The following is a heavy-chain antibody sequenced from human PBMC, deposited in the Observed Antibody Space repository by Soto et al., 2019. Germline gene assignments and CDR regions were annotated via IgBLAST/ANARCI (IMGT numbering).Heavy chain of an antibody. V-gene: IGHV3-23*01. CDR3: AKGAYGDYVGYYFDY. CDR1: GFTFSSYA. CDR2: ISGSGGST. Sequence: GGSLRLSCAASGFTFSSYAMSWVRQAPGKGLEWVSAISGSGGSTYYADSVKGRFTISRDNSKNTLCLQMNSLRAEDTAVYYCAKGAYGDYVGYYFDYWGQGTLVTVSS. D-gene: IGHD4-17*01. J-gene: IGHJ4*02.